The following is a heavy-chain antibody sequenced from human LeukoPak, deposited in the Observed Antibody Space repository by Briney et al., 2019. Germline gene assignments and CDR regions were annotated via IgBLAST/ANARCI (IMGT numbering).Heavy chain of an antibody. CDR1: GGSLSGYY. CDR3: ARSAVLLARQYNWFDP. J-gene: IGHJ5*02. CDR2: INHSGRT. D-gene: IGHD2-15*01. V-gene: IGHV4-34*01. Sequence: PSKTLSLTCAGYGGSLSGYYWSWIRQPPGKGLEWDGEINHSGRTNNNPSLKSRVAISVDTSKNQFSLKLSSVTAADTAVYYSARSAVLLARQYNWFDPWGQGTLVTVSS.